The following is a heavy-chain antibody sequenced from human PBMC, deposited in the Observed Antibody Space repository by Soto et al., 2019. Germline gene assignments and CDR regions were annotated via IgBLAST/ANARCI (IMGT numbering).Heavy chain of an antibody. J-gene: IGHJ4*02. V-gene: IGHV4-30-4*01. CDR1: GGSISSGDYY. Sequence: SETLSLTCTVSGGSISSGDYYWSWIRQPPGKGLEWIGYIYYSGSTYYNPSLKSRVTISVDTSKNQFSLKLSSVTAADTAVYYCARYIAARPLKAFDYWGQGTLVTVSS. CDR2: IYYSGST. D-gene: IGHD6-6*01. CDR3: ARYIAARPLKAFDY.